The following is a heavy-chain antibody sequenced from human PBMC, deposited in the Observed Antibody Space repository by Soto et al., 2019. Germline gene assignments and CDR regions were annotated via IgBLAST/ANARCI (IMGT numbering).Heavy chain of an antibody. V-gene: IGHV4-59*01. D-gene: IGHD2-15*01. CDR2: IYYSGST. CDR1: GGSISSYY. CDR3: ARSSVAALNYYYYYYMDV. J-gene: IGHJ6*03. Sequence: QVQLQESGPGLVKPSETLSLTCTVSGGSISSYYWSWIRQPPGKGLEWIGYIYYSGSTNYNPSLKSRVTISVDTSKNQFSLKLSSVTAADTAVYYCARSSVAALNYYYYYYMDVWGKGTTVTVSS.